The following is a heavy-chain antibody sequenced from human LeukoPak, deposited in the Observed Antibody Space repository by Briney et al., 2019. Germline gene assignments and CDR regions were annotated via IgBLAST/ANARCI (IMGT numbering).Heavy chain of an antibody. CDR2: IYSGGST. V-gene: IGHV3-66*01. CDR1: GFTVSSNY. Sequence: GGSLRLSCAASGFTVSSNYMSWVRQAPGKGLEWVSVIYSGGSTYYADSVTGRFTISRDNSKNTLYLQMNSLRAEDTAVYYCAKDESPRIAADNYWGQGTLVTVSS. J-gene: IGHJ4*02. CDR3: AKDESPRIAADNY. D-gene: IGHD6-25*01.